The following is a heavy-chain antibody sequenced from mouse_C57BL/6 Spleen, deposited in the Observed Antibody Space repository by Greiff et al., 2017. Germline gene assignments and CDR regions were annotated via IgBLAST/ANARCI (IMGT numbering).Heavy chain of an antibody. Sequence: EVQLVESGPVLVKPGASVKMSCKASGYTFTDYYMNWVKQSHGKSLEWIGVINPYNGGTSYNQKFKGKATLTVDKSSSTAYMELNSLTSEDSAVYYCARGTTVVAYFDYWGQGTTLTVSS. J-gene: IGHJ2*01. CDR3: ARGTTVVAYFDY. V-gene: IGHV1-19*01. CDR2: INPYNGGT. CDR1: GYTFTDYY. D-gene: IGHD1-1*01.